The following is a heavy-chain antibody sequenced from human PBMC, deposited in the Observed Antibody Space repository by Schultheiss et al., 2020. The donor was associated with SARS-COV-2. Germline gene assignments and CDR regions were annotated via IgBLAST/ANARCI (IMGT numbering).Heavy chain of an antibody. CDR3: ARDPGREFVVVPAANSDAFDI. D-gene: IGHD2-2*01. Sequence: GGSLRLSCAASGFTFSSYEMNWVRQAPGKGLEWVSYISSSGSTIYYADSVKGRFTISRDNAKNSLYLQMNSLRAEDTAVYYCARDPGREFVVVPAANSDAFDIWGQGTMVTVSS. CDR1: GFTFSSYE. CDR2: ISSSGSTI. J-gene: IGHJ3*02. V-gene: IGHV3-48*03.